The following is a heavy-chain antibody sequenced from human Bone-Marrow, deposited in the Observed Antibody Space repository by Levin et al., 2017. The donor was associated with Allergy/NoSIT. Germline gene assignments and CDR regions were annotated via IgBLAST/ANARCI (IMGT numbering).Heavy chain of an antibody. V-gene: IGHV3-7*01. J-gene: IGHJ4*02. Sequence: HPGGSLRLSCAASGFTFSNYWMSWVRQTPGKGLEWVANIKQDGSQKDYVDSVKGRFTISRDNAKNSLYLQMNSLRVEDTAVYYCVLATRSAYSDILVGVWGQGTQVTVSS. D-gene: IGHD2-15*01. CDR3: VLATRSAYSDILVGV. CDR1: GFTFSNYW. CDR2: IKQDGSQK.